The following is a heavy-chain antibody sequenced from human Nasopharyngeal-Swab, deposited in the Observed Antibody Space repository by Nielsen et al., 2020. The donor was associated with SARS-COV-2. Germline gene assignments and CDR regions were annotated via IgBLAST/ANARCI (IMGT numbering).Heavy chain of an antibody. Sequence: GESLKISCAASGFTFSNYAMSWVRQAPGKGLEWVSSISSSSSYIYYADSVKGRFTISRDNAKNSLYLQMNSLRAEDTAVYYCARDGLDYDFWSAYFMDVWGQGTTVTVSS. V-gene: IGHV3-21*01. CDR1: GFTFSNYA. CDR3: ARDGLDYDFWSAYFMDV. CDR2: ISSSSSYI. D-gene: IGHD3-3*01. J-gene: IGHJ6*02.